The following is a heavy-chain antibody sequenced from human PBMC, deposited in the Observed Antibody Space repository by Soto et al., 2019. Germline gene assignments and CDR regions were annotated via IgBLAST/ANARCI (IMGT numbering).Heavy chain of an antibody. CDR1: GGSFSGYY. J-gene: IGHJ4*02. Sequence: PSETLSLTCAVYGGSFSGYYWSWIRQPPGKGLEWIGEINHSGSTNYNPSLKSRVTISVDTSKNQFSLKLSSVTAADTAVYYCATRRGSSGWKDHWGQGTLVTVSS. V-gene: IGHV4-34*01. D-gene: IGHD6-19*01. CDR2: INHSGST. CDR3: ATRRGSSGWKDH.